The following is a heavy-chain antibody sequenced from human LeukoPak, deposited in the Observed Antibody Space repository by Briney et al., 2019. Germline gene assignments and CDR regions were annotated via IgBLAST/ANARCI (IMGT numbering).Heavy chain of an antibody. CDR2: IYSGGST. Sequence: PGGSLRLSCAASGFTVSSNYMSWVRQAPGKGLEWVSVIYSGGSTYYADSVKGRFTISGDNPKNTLYLQMNSLRAEDTAVYYCARGDCTNGVCYTGGFDYWGQGTLVTVSS. D-gene: IGHD2-8*01. CDR1: GFTVSSNY. CDR3: ARGDCTNGVCYTGGFDY. V-gene: IGHV3-53*01. J-gene: IGHJ4*02.